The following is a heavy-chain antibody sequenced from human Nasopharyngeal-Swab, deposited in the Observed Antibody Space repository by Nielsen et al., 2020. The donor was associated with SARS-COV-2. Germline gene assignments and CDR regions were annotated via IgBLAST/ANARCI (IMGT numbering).Heavy chain of an antibody. V-gene: IGHV3-11*01. CDR1: GFTFSDYY. D-gene: IGHD4-17*01. CDR3: ARDGATVTNYYYYGMDV. CDR2: ISSSGSTI. Sequence: GSLRLSCAASGFTFSDYYMSWIRQAPGKGLEWVSYISSSGSTIYYADSVKGRFTISRDNAKNSLYLQMNSLRAEDTAVYYCARDGATVTNYYYYGMDVWGQGTTVTVSS. J-gene: IGHJ6*02.